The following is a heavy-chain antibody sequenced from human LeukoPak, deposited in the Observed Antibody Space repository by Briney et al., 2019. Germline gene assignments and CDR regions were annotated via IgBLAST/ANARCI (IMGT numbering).Heavy chain of an antibody. CDR3: ARAISGSGSYYSFDY. V-gene: IGHV1-2*04. Sequence: ASVKVSCKASGYTFTGYYMHWVRQAPGQGLEWMGWINPNSGGTNYAQKFQGWVTMTRDTSISTAYMELSRLRSDDTAVYYCARAISGSGSYYSFDYWGQGTLVTVSS. D-gene: IGHD3-10*01. CDR1: GYTFTGYY. J-gene: IGHJ4*02. CDR2: INPNSGGT.